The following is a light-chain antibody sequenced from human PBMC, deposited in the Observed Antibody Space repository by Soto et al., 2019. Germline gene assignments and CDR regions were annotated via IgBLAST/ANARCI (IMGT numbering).Light chain of an antibody. V-gene: IGLV2-14*01. CDR2: QVT. J-gene: IGLJ2*01. CDR3: SSYTSSHTWV. CDR1: SSDLAIYNY. Sequence: QSALTQPASVSGSPGQSITISCTGTSSDLAIYNYVSWYQQQPGKAPKLMIYQVTNRPSGVSNRFSGSKSGNTASLTISGLQADDDADYYCSSYTSSHTWVFGGGTKLTVL.